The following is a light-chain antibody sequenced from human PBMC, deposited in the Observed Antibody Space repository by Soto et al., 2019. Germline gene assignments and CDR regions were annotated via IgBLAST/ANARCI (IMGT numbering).Light chain of an antibody. CDR1: SSNIGSNT. Sequence: QSALTQPPSASGTPGQRVTRSFSGSSSNIGSNTVNWYQQLPGTAPKLLIYSNNQRPSGVPDRFSGSKSGTSASLAISGLQSEDEADYYCAAWDDSLNGWVFGRGTELTVL. CDR3: AAWDDSLNGWV. J-gene: IGLJ3*02. CDR2: SNN. V-gene: IGLV1-44*01.